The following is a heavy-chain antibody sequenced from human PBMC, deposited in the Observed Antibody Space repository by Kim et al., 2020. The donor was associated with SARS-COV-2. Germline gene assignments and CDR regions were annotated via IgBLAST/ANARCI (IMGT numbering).Heavy chain of an antibody. CDR1: GYSFTNYW. J-gene: IGHJ4*02. Sequence: GESLKISCKASGYSFTNYWIGWVRQMPGKGLEWMGIIYPGDSDTRYSPSFQGQVTISADKSISTAYLQWSSLKASDTAMYYCARQAIGYCSGGNCYSDYWGQGTLVTVSS. D-gene: IGHD2-15*01. V-gene: IGHV5-51*01. CDR3: ARQAIGYCSGGNCYSDY. CDR2: IYPGDSDT.